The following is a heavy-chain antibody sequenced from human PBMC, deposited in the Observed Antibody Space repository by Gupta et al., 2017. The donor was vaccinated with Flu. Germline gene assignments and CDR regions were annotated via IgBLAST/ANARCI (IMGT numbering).Heavy chain of an antibody. D-gene: IGHD6-6*01. CDR3: ARHVSGSSQKFDP. CDR2: IYYSGSA. CDR1: GGSISSSSDY. Sequence: QLQVQESGPGLVKPAETLSLTCSVSGGSISSSSDYWGWIRQPPGKGLEWIGSIYYSGSAYYNPFLKRRVAISVDTAKDQFSLELRSVTAADTAVYYCARHVSGSSQKFDPWGQGILVTVSS. J-gene: IGHJ5*02. V-gene: IGHV4-39*01.